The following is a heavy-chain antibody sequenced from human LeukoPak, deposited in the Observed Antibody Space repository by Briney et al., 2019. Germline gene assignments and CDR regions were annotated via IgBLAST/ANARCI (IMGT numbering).Heavy chain of an antibody. CDR3: ARATEYYDFWSGYYFSGMDV. D-gene: IGHD3-3*01. J-gene: IGHJ6*02. CDR1: GFTFSSYW. Sequence: PGGSLRLSCAASGFTFSSYWMHWVRQAPGKGLVWVSRINSDGSSTSYADSVKGRFTISRDNAKNTLYLQMNNLRVEDTAVYYCARATEYYDFWSGYYFSGMDVWGQGTTVTVSS. CDR2: INSDGSST. V-gene: IGHV3-74*01.